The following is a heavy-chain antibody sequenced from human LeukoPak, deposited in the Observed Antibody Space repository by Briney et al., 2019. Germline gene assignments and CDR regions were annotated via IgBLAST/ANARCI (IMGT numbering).Heavy chain of an antibody. CDR1: GFNVSTNY. J-gene: IGHJ4*02. V-gene: IGHV3-53*01. Sequence: GGSLRLSCAASGFNVSTNYMNWVRQAPGKGLEWVSIIYSGGSTYYADSVKGRFTISRDNAKNSLYLQMNSLRAEDTAVYYCTRIYYGGNAGLLYWGQGTLVTVSS. CDR2: IYSGGST. CDR3: TRIYYGGNAGLLY. D-gene: IGHD4-23*01.